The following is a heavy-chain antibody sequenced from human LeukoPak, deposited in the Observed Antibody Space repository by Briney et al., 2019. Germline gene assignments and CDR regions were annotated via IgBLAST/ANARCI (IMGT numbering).Heavy chain of an antibody. J-gene: IGHJ4*02. D-gene: IGHD3-22*01. CDR2: IRYDGSNK. CDR3: AKEGIYYDSSGLDY. V-gene: IGHV3-30*02. Sequence: GGSLRLSCAASGFTFSSYGMHWVRQAPGKGLEWVAFIRYDGSNKYYADSVKGRFTISRDNSKNTLYLQMNSLRAEDTAVYYCAKEGIYYDSSGLDYWGQGTLVTVSS. CDR1: GFTFSSYG.